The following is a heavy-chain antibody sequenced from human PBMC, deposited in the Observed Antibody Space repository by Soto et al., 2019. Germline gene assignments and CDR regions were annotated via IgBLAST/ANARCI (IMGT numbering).Heavy chain of an antibody. CDR2: NSSRSSTL. Sequence: PVESLRLSCAASGFTFSSYSMNWVRQAPGKGLERVSYNSSRSSTLYYADSVKGRFTISRDNAKNSLYLQMNSLRAEDTAVYYCARDRDYDFWSGYRDAFDIWGQGT. CDR1: GFTFSSYS. V-gene: IGHV3-48*01. J-gene: IGHJ3*02. CDR3: ARDRDYDFWSGYRDAFDI. D-gene: IGHD3-3*01.